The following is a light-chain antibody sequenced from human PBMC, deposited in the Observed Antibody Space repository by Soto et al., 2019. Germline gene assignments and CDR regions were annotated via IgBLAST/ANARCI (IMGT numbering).Light chain of an antibody. J-gene: IGKJ5*01. Sequence: DIPMTQSPSSLSASVGDKITINCRASQTINTFLHWYQQRPGKAPRLLIYSSSNLQGGVTSRFSGSGAGTDFTLTINSLQPEDSATYNCHQSHVLPITFGQGTRLEI. CDR2: SSS. CDR3: HQSHVLPIT. CDR1: QTINTF. V-gene: IGKV1-39*01.